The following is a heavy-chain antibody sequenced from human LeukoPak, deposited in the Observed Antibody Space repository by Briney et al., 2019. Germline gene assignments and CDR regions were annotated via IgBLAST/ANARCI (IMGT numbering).Heavy chain of an antibody. CDR2: VSADGRTQ. Sequence: GGSLRLSCAASGFTFRTYSIHWVRQAPGKGLEWVTVVSADGRTQLYSDSVKGRFTISRDNSLNTLHLQMNSLRTEDTAVYYCARDPLGGSSSGWFDPWGQGTLVTVSS. V-gene: IGHV3-30*03. CDR3: ARDPLGGSSSGWFDP. CDR1: GFTFRTYS. D-gene: IGHD6-6*01. J-gene: IGHJ5*02.